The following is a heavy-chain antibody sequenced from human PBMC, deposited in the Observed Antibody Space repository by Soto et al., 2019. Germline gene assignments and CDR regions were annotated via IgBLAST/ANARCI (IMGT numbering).Heavy chain of an antibody. V-gene: IGHV3-11*01. CDR1: GFTFSDNS. J-gene: IGHJ4*02. Sequence: PGGSLRLSCAASGFTFSDNSMSWIRQAPGKGLEWVSYIRNSGNTIYYADSVRGRFTLSRDNAKNSLYLQMNSLRAEDSAVYYCAIRTFYIWGTYRYFDYWGQGGLVTVSS. D-gene: IGHD3-16*02. CDR2: IRNSGNTI. CDR3: AIRTFYIWGTYRYFDY.